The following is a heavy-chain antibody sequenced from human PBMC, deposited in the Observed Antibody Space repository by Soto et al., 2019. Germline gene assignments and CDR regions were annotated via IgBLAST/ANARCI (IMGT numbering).Heavy chain of an antibody. Sequence: GGSLRLSCAASGFTFSSYAMSWVRQAPEKGLEWVSAISGSGGSTYYADSVKGRFTISRDNSKKTLYLQMNSLRAEDTAVYYCAKDPVVPKISLDYYMDVWGKGTTVTVSS. CDR1: GFTFSSYA. V-gene: IGHV3-23*01. J-gene: IGHJ6*03. CDR3: AKDPVVPKISLDYYMDV. CDR2: ISGSGGST. D-gene: IGHD2-2*01.